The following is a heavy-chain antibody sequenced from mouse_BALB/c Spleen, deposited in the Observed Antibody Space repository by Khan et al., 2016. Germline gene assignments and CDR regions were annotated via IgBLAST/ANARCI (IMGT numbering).Heavy chain of an antibody. Sequence: EVQLQESGPGLVKPSQSLSLTCTVTGYSITSDYAWNWIRQFPGNKLEWMGYISYSGSTPYNPSLKSRISITRDTSKNQFFLQLNSVTTEDTATYYCARWLLEFPYYFDYWGQGTTLTVSS. CDR1: GYSITSDYA. D-gene: IGHD2-12*01. CDR3: ARWLLEFPYYFDY. J-gene: IGHJ2*01. CDR2: ISYSGST. V-gene: IGHV3-2*02.